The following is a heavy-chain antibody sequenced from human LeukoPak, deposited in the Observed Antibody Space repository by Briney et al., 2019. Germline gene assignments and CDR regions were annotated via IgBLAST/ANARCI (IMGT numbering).Heavy chain of an antibody. V-gene: IGHV4-59*01. D-gene: IGHD1-26*01. CDR3: ARTTLYYFDY. CDR1: GGSISSYY. J-gene: IGHJ4*02. CDR2: IYYSGST. Sequence: SETLSLTCTVSGGSISSYYWSWIRQPPGKGLEWIGYIYYSGSTNYNPPLKSRVTISVDTSKNQFSLKLSSVTAADTAVYYCARTTLYYFDYWGQGTLVTVSS.